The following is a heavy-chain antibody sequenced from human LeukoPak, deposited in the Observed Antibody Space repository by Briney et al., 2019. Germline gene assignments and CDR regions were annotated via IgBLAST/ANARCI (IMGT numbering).Heavy chain of an antibody. D-gene: IGHD2-2*01. V-gene: IGHV3-48*01. Sequence: GSLRLSCAASGFTFSSYNMNWVRQAPGKGLEWVSCISYSSGARYYAETVKGGFTMSRDNFKDSLYLQMDRLRAEDTAIYYCARAYCSSTSCFGWGQGTLVTVSS. J-gene: IGHJ4*02. CDR2: ISYSSGAR. CDR1: GFTFSSYN. CDR3: ARAYCSSTSCFG.